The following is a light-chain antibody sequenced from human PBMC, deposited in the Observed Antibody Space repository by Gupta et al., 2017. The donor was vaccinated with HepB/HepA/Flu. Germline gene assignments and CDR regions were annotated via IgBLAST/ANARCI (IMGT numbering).Light chain of an antibody. V-gene: IGKV3-20*01. Sequence: EVALTQSPGTLSLSPGERATLSCRASQSVSSSYLHWYQRKPGQAPRLIIYAVSSRATGIPDRFSGSGSGTDFTLTISRLEPEDFAVYYCQQYGSLTWTFGQGTKVEMK. CDR2: AVS. CDR1: QSVSSSY. CDR3: QQYGSLTWT. J-gene: IGKJ1*01.